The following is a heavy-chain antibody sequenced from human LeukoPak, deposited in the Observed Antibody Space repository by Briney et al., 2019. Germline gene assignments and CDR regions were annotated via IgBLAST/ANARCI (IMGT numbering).Heavy chain of an antibody. D-gene: IGHD3-10*01. CDR3: ARRVAREHYFDY. Sequence: HPGGSLRLSCAASGFTFSSYVMHWVRQAPGKGLEWVAVISYDATNKYYADSVKGRFTISRDNLKNTLYLQMNSLRAEDTAVYYCARRVAREHYFDYWGQGTLVTVSS. J-gene: IGHJ4*02. CDR1: GFTFSSYV. CDR2: ISYDATNK. V-gene: IGHV3-30-3*01.